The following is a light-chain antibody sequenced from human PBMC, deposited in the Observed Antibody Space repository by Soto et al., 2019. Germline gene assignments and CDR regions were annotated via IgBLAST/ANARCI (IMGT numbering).Light chain of an antibody. CDR3: QHYGSSPAIT. CDR1: QSANSDY. J-gene: IGKJ5*01. V-gene: IGKV3-20*01. Sequence: EIVLTQSPGTLSLSPGERATLSCRASQSANSDYLAGLQQKPGQAPRLLIYGASSRITGIPDRFSGRGSGTDFTLIISRLEPEDFAVYYCQHYGSSPAITFGQGTRLEIK. CDR2: GAS.